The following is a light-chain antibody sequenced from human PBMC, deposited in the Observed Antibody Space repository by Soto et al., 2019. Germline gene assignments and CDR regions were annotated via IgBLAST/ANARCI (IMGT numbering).Light chain of an antibody. J-gene: IGLJ1*01. CDR1: SSNIGGNS. CDR2: DDN. CDR3: GSWDSSMSAYV. V-gene: IGLV1-51*01. Sequence: VLTQPPSVSASPGQKVTISCSGSSSNIGGNSVSWYQQLPGTAPKLLIYDDNKRPSGIPGRFSGSKSGTSATLGITGFQTGDEADYYCGSWDSSMSAYVFGTGTKVTVL.